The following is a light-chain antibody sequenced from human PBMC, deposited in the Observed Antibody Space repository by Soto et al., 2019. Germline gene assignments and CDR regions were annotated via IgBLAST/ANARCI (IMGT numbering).Light chain of an antibody. CDR1: SSNIGNNY. CDR2: DNN. V-gene: IGLV1-51*01. J-gene: IGLJ2*01. Sequence: QSVLTQPPSVSAAPGQKVTISCSGSSSNIGNNYVSWYQQLPGTAPKLLIYDNNERPPGIPDRFSGSKSGTSATLGITGLQTGDEADYYCATWDSSLSAGVFGGGTKLTVL. CDR3: ATWDSSLSAGV.